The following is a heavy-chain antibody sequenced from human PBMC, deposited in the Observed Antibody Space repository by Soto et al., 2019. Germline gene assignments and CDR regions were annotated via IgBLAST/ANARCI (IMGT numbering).Heavy chain of an antibody. CDR3: ARRGDRGINGSESVSHGYQYGLDV. D-gene: IGHD3-10*01. V-gene: IGHV4-39*01. Sequence: SETLSLTCTVSGDSITTSSYYWAWIRQPPGKGLEWIGSIYYGGNTYYNPSLKGRVTIPVDTAKSQSSLKLSSVTAADTAVYYCARRGDRGINGSESVSHGYQYGLDVWGQGTTVTVSS. J-gene: IGHJ6*02. CDR2: IYYGGNT. CDR1: GDSITTSSYY.